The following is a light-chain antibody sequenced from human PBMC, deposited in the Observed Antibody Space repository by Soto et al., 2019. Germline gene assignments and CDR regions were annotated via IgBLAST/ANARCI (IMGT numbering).Light chain of an antibody. CDR3: QQYGSSPWT. V-gene: IGKV3-20*01. Sequence: EIVLTQSPGTLSLSPGERATLSCRASQSVSSSYLAWYQQKPGQAPRLLIYGVSSRATGIPDRFSGSGSGTDFTLTISRLEPEDFAVYNCQQYGSSPWTFGQGTKVDIK. CDR2: GVS. CDR1: QSVSSSY. J-gene: IGKJ1*01.